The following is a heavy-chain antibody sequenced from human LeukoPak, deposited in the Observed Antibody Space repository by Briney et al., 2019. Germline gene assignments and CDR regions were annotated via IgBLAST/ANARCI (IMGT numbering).Heavy chain of an antibody. D-gene: IGHD6-19*01. Sequence: GGSLRLSCTGSGFTFGDYAMNWVRQAPGKGLQWVGFIRSKAYGGTTEYAASVKGRFSISRDDSKGIAYLQMNSLKTEDTAVYYCSSNYSSGWYYFDYWGQGTLVTVSS. CDR1: GFTFGDYA. J-gene: IGHJ4*02. V-gene: IGHV3-49*04. CDR2: IRSKAYGGTT. CDR3: SSNYSSGWYYFDY.